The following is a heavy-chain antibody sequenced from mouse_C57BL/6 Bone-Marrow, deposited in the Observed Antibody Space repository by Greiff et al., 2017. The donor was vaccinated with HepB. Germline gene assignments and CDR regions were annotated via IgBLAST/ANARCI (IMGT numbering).Heavy chain of an antibody. Sequence: EVQGVESGGGLVKPGGSLKLSCAASGFTFSSYTMSWVRQTPEKRLEWVATISGGGGNTYYPDSVKGRFTISRDNAKNTPYLQMSSLRSEDTALYYCARDGYYPYYFDYWGQGTTLTVSS. J-gene: IGHJ2*01. V-gene: IGHV5-9*01. CDR2: ISGGGGNT. CDR3: ARDGYYPYYFDY. CDR1: GFTFSSYT. D-gene: IGHD2-3*01.